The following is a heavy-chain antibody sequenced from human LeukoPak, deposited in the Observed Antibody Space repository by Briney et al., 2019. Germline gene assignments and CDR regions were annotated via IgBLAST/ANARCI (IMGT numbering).Heavy chain of an antibody. CDR1: GFTFSSYE. J-gene: IGHJ4*02. CDR3: AREQWLVGWDY. Sequence: QPGGSLRLSCAASGFTFSSYEMNWVRQAPGKGLEWVSYISSSGSTIYYADSVKGRFTISRDNSKNTLYLQMNSLRAEDTAVYYCAREQWLVGWDYWGQGTLVTVSS. V-gene: IGHV3-48*03. D-gene: IGHD6-19*01. CDR2: ISSSGSTI.